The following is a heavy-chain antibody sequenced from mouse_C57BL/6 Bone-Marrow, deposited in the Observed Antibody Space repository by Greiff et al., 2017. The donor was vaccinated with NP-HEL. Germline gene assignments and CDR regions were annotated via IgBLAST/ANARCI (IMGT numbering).Heavy chain of an antibody. CDR3: ARSANWNVAY. J-gene: IGHJ3*01. CDR2: INPNNGGT. Sequence: VQLKQSGPELVKPGASVKISCKASGYTFTDYYMNWVKQSHGKSLEWIGDINPNNGGTSYNQKFKGKATLTVDKSSSTAYMELRSLTSEDSAVYYCARSANWNVAYWGQGTLVTVSA. CDR1: GYTFTDYY. V-gene: IGHV1-26*01. D-gene: IGHD4-1*01.